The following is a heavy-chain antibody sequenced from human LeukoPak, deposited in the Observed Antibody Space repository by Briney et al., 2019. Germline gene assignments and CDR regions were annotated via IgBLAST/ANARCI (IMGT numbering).Heavy chain of an antibody. CDR3: AKEVSRISFFDY. J-gene: IGHJ4*02. V-gene: IGHV3-30*18. CDR1: GFTFSYRA. D-gene: IGHD2-15*01. Sequence: GRSLRLSCAASGFTFSYRAMHWVHQAPGKGLEWVALISYDGINKYYADSVKGRFTISRDNSKNTLYLQMNSLGAEDTAVYYCAKEVSRISFFDYWGQGALITVSS. CDR2: ISYDGINK.